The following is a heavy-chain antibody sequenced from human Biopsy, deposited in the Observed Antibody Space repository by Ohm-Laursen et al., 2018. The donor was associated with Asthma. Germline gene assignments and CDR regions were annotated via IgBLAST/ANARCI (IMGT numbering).Heavy chain of an antibody. CDR1: GFAVSRDY. CDR3: ARGDSSGWSHYYFDY. CDR2: IYSGGTS. J-gene: IGHJ4*02. D-gene: IGHD6-19*01. V-gene: IGHV3-53*01. Sequence: SLRLSCAASGFAVSRDYMFWVRQAPGKGLEWVPVIYSGGTSHTADSVRGRFTIFRDYSKNTLYLQMHSLRAEDTAVYYCARGDSSGWSHYYFDYWGQGTLVTVSS.